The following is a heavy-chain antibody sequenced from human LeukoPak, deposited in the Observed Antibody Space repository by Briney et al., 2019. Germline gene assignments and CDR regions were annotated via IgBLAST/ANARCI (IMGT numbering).Heavy chain of an antibody. CDR3: ARLSTWNDGVDAFDI. V-gene: IGHV4-39*07. D-gene: IGHD1-1*01. CDR1: GDSVTSSSYS. Sequence: KPSETLSLTCTVSGDSVTSSSYSWGWIRQSPGKGLEWIGTIYYYGSTYYNPSLKSRVTMSLDTSKNQFSLNLSSVTAADTAVFYCARLSTWNDGVDAFDIWGQGTMVTVSS. J-gene: IGHJ3*02. CDR2: IYYYGST.